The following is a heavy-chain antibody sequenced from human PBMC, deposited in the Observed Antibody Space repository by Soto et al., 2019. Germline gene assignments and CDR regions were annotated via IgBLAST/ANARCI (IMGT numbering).Heavy chain of an antibody. V-gene: IGHV4-30-4*01. CDR2: IYYSGST. Sequence: QVQLQESGPGLVKPSQTLSLTCTVSGGSISSGDYYWSWIRQPPGKGLEWIGYIYYSGSTYYNPSLXXXVXXSVDTSKNQFSLKLSSVTAADTAVYYCARGGYYDSSGYYPYWGQGTLVTVSS. CDR3: ARGGYYDSSGYYPY. CDR1: GGSISSGDYY. D-gene: IGHD3-22*01. J-gene: IGHJ4*02.